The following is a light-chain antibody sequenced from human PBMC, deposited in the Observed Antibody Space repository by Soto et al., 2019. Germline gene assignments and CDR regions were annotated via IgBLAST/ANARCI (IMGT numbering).Light chain of an antibody. CDR1: QSVRDN. V-gene: IGKV3-11*01. CDR2: DAS. Sequence: EILLTQSPATLAVSPGGGATLSCRASQSVRDNLAWYQQKPGQAPRLLIYDASNRATGFPARFSGSGSGTDFTLTISSLEPEDFAVYYCQQRSNWPLTLGGGTKVDIK. J-gene: IGKJ4*01. CDR3: QQRSNWPLT.